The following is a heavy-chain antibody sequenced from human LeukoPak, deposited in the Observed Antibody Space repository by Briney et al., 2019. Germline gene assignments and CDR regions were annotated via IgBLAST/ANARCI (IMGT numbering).Heavy chain of an antibody. CDR3: AREQTGYSYGFRIYYFDY. Sequence: PGGSLRLPCAASGFTFSDYYMSWIRQAPGKGLEWVSYISSSGSTIYYADSVKGRFTISRDNAKNSLYLQMNSLRAEDTAVYYCAREQTGYSYGFRIYYFDYWGQGTLVTVSS. CDR1: GFTFSDYY. D-gene: IGHD5-18*01. CDR2: ISSSGSTI. V-gene: IGHV3-11*01. J-gene: IGHJ4*02.